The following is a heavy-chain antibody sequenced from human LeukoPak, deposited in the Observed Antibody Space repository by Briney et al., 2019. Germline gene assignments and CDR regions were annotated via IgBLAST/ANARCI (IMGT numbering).Heavy chain of an antibody. CDR1: GGSISSYY. V-gene: IGHV4-4*07. CDR3: ARAPTGTGGWNWFDP. CDR2: IYTSGTT. Sequence: SETLSLTCTVSGGSISSYYWSWIRQHAGKGLELIGRIYTSGTTNYNPSLKSRVTMSVDTSKNQFSLKLSSVTAADTAVYYCARAPTGTGGWNWFDPWGQGTLVTVSS. J-gene: IGHJ5*02. D-gene: IGHD1-1*01.